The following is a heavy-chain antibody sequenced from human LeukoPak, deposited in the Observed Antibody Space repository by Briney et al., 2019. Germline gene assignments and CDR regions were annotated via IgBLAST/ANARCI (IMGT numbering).Heavy chain of an antibody. CDR3: ARGLYSSSWYPRRSLTYYFDY. CDR1: GGSISSNSYY. CDR2: IYYSGST. Sequence: SETLSLTCTVSGGSISSNSYYWGWIRQPPGKGLEWIGSIYYSGSTYYNPSLKSRVTISVDTSKNQFSLKLSSVTAADTAVYYCARGLYSSSWYPRRSLTYYFDYWGQGTLVTVSS. V-gene: IGHV4-39*01. J-gene: IGHJ4*02. D-gene: IGHD6-13*01.